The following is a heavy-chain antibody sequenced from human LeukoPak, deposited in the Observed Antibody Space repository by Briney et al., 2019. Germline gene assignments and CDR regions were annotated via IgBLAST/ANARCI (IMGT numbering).Heavy chain of an antibody. CDR2: IYYSGST. V-gene: IGHV4-59*01. Sequence: PSETLSLTCTVSGGSISSYYWSWIWQPPGKGLEWIGYIYYSGSTNYNPSLKSRVTISVDTSKNQFSLKLSSVTAADTAVYYCAREERRVRGVISYWGQGTLVTVSS. CDR1: GGSISSYY. J-gene: IGHJ4*02. CDR3: AREERRVRGVISY. D-gene: IGHD3-10*01.